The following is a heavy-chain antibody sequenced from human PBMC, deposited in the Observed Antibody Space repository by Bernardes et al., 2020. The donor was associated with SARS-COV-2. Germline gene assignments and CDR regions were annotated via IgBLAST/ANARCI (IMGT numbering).Heavy chain of an antibody. CDR2: ISAYNGNT. J-gene: IGHJ4*02. CDR1: GYTFTSYG. Sequence: ASVKVSCKASGYTFTSYGIRCVRQAPGHGLEWMGCISAYNGNTNYAQKLQGRVTMTTDTSTSTAYMELRSLRSDDTAVYYCARDERSGSYGPGDYWGQGTLVTVSS. D-gene: IGHD1-26*01. CDR3: ARDERSGSYGPGDY. V-gene: IGHV1-18*01.